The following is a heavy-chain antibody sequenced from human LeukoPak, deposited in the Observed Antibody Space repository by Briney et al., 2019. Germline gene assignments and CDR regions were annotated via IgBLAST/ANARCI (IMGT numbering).Heavy chain of an antibody. Sequence: ASVKVSCKVSGYTLTELSMHWVRQAPGKGLEWMGSFDPEDGETIYAQKFQGRVTMTEDTSTDTAYMELSSLRSEDTAVYYCATDSGDYVRAFDYWGQGTLVTVSS. CDR3: ATDSGDYVRAFDY. D-gene: IGHD4-17*01. J-gene: IGHJ4*02. V-gene: IGHV1-24*01. CDR1: GYTLTELS. CDR2: FDPEDGET.